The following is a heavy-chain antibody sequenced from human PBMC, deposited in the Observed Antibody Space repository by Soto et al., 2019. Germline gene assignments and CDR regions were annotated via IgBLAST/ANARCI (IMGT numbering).Heavy chain of an antibody. V-gene: IGHV1-69*08. CDR1: GGTFNSYT. Sequence: QVQPVQSGPELKKPGSSVSVSCRASGGTFNSYTTTWVRQSPGTGLEWLGRIIATLDRTNSAQNFQGRVTITADKSTSTAYMAPTSLRAEGPGMYHCATEIGDKTAFENWCQGTVVSVSS. CDR2: IIATLDRT. J-gene: IGHJ3*02. CDR3: ATEIGDKTAFEN.